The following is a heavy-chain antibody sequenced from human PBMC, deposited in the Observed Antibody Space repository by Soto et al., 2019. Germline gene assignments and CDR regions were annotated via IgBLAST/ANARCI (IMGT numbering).Heavy chain of an antibody. J-gene: IGHJ6*02. V-gene: IGHV3-48*02. Sequence: GGSLRLSCASSGFTFSSYSMNWVRQAPGKGLEWVSYISSSSSTIYYADSVKGRSTISRDNAKNSLYLQMNSLRDEDTAVYYCARDVGYYDSKGMDVWGQGTTVTVSS. D-gene: IGHD3-22*01. CDR1: GFTFSSYS. CDR3: ARDVGYYDSKGMDV. CDR2: ISSSSSTI.